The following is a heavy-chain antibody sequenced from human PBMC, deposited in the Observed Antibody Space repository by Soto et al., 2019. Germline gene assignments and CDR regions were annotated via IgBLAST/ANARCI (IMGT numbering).Heavy chain of an antibody. V-gene: IGHV3-30*18. CDR3: PKALSSTSYYYNGGMDD. Sequence: GGSLTLSXAASGLTFSSYGMHWVRQAPGKGLEWVAVISYDGSNKYYADSVKGRFTISRDNYKNTLYLQMNSLRAEDTAVYYCPKALSSTSYYYNGGMDDWGQGTTVTVSS. CDR2: ISYDGSNK. J-gene: IGHJ6*02. CDR1: GLTFSSYG. D-gene: IGHD6-13*01.